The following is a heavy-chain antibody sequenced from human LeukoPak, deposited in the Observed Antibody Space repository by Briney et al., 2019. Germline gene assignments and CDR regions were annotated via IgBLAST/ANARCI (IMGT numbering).Heavy chain of an antibody. J-gene: IGHJ5*02. CDR2: ICGSGGST. CDR1: GFTFSSYA. CDR3: ANPFRGWYEPRNNWFDP. Sequence: GGSLRLSCAASGFTFSSYAMSWVRQAPGKGLEWVSAICGSGGSTYYADSVKGRFTISRDNSKNTLYLQMNSLRAEDTAVYYRANPFRGWYEPRNNWFDPWGQGTLVTVSS. D-gene: IGHD6-19*01. V-gene: IGHV3-23*01.